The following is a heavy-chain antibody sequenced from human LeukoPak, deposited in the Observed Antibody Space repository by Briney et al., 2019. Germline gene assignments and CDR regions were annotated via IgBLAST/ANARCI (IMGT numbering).Heavy chain of an antibody. CDR3: ARDRWWEPTDFSFDY. V-gene: IGHV1-3*01. Sequence: ASVKVSCKASGYTFTSYAMHWVRQAPGQRLEWMGWINAGNGNTKYSQKFQGKVTITRDTSASTAYMELSSLRSEDTAVYYCARDRWWEPTDFSFDYWGQGTLVTVSS. J-gene: IGHJ4*02. CDR1: GYTFTSYA. CDR2: INAGNGNT. D-gene: IGHD1-26*01.